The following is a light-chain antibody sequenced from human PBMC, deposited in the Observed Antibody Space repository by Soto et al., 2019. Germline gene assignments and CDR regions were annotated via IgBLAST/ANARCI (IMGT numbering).Light chain of an antibody. J-gene: IGLJ3*02. V-gene: IGLV1-47*01. CDR2: RNN. CDR3: ATWEDNLTARV. CDR1: SSNIGSNY. Sequence: QAVVIQPPSASGTPGQRVTISCSGSSSNIGSNYVYWFQQLPGAAPKLLIYRNNQRPSGVPDRSSGSKSGTSASLAISGLRSEDEADYYCATWEDNLTARVFGGGTKLTVL.